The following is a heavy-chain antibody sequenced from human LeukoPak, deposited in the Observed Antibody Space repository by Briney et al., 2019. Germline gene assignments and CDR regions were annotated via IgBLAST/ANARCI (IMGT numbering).Heavy chain of an antibody. CDR3: ARRRSTIFGVVTGMDV. Sequence: GESLKISCKGSGYSFTSYWLGWVRQMPGKGLEWMGIIYPGDSDTRYSPSFQGQVTISADKSISTAYLQWSSLKASDTATYYCARRRSTIFGVVTGMDVWGQGTTVTVSS. V-gene: IGHV5-51*01. J-gene: IGHJ6*02. D-gene: IGHD3-3*01. CDR2: IYPGDSDT. CDR1: GYSFTSYW.